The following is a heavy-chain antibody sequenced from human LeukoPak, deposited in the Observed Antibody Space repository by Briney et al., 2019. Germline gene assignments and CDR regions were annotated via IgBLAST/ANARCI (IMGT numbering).Heavy chain of an antibody. D-gene: IGHD1-26*01. CDR2: IYTSGCT. Sequence: SETLSLTCTVSGGSINSYYWGWIRQPAGKGLEWIGRIYTSGCTNYNPSLKSRVTISVDTSKNQFSLNLTSVTAADTAMYYCARAGYTSSYYSLDYWGQGTLVTVSS. V-gene: IGHV4-4*07. CDR3: ARAGYTSSYYSLDY. J-gene: IGHJ4*02. CDR1: GGSINSYY.